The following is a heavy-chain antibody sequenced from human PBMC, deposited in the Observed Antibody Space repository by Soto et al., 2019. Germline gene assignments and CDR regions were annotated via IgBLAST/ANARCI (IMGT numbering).Heavy chain of an antibody. Sequence: QVQLQESGPGLVKPSQTLSLTCTVSGGSINSGGYYWSWIRQHPGKGLEWIGYIYYSGSTYYNPSLKSRVTISVDTSKNQCSLKLSSVTAADTAVYYCARGWEGIVGAIDFDYWGQGTLVTVSS. CDR3: ARGWEGIVGAIDFDY. CDR1: GGSINSGGYY. D-gene: IGHD1-26*01. CDR2: IYYSGST. J-gene: IGHJ4*02. V-gene: IGHV4-31*03.